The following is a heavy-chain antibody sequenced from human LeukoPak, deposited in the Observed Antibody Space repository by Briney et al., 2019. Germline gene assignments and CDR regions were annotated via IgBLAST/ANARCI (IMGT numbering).Heavy chain of an antibody. D-gene: IGHD4-23*01. V-gene: IGHV4-59*08. CDR3: ARHGYGGDTGFSDY. CDR1: GGSISSYY. Sequence: SETLSLTCTVSGGSISSYYWSWIRQPPGKGLEWIGYIYYSGSTNYNPSLKSRVTISVDTSKNQFSLKLSSVTAADTAVYYCARHGYGGDTGFSDYWGQGTLVTVSS. CDR2: IYYSGST. J-gene: IGHJ4*02.